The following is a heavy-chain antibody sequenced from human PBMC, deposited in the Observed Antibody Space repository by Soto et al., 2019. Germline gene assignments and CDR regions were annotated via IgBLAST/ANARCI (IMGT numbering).Heavy chain of an antibody. D-gene: IGHD5-12*01. V-gene: IGHV1-18*01. J-gene: IGHJ5*02. CDR1: GYTFFTYD. CDR3: ARHHGPTTSENWFDP. CDR2: ISTYSGDT. Sequence: QVHLVQSGVEVKTPGASVKVSCQASGYTFFTYDISWVRQAPGQGLEWMGWISTYSGDTKYAQKFQGRVTMTTDTSTTTAYLKLRRLRSDDTAVYYCARHHGPTTSENWFDPWGQGTLVTVSS.